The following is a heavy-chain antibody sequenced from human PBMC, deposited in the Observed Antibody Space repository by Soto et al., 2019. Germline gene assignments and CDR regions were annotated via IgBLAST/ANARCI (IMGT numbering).Heavy chain of an antibody. J-gene: IGHJ4*02. CDR2: VSHDGRNT. CDR3: AKGGRQWLVTSDFNY. CDR1: GFTFSDYA. Sequence: VQLVESGGGVVQPGRSLRLSCAASGFTFSDYAMHWVRQAPGKGLEWVAVVSHDGRNTHYADSVKGRFTISRDSSKNRFSLEMTSLRAEDRAVYYGAKGGRQWLVTSDFNYWGQGALVTVSS. V-gene: IGHV3-30*18. D-gene: IGHD6-19*01.